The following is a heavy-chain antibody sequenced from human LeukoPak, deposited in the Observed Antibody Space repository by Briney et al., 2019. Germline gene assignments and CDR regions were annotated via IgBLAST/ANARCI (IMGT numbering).Heavy chain of an antibody. J-gene: IGHJ4*02. CDR1: GGSISSGGYY. Sequence: PSETLSLTCTVSGGSISSGGYYWSWIRQHPGKGLEWIGYIYYSGSTYYNPSLKSRVTISVDTSKNQFSLKLSSVTAADTAVYYCARTHVDSSSWYRTHFDYWGQGTLVTVSS. CDR3: ARTHVDSSSWYRTHFDY. D-gene: IGHD6-13*01. CDR2: IYYSGST. V-gene: IGHV4-31*03.